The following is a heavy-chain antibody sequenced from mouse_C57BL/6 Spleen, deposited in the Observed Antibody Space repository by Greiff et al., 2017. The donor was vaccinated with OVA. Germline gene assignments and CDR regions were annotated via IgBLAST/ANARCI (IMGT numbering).Heavy chain of an antibody. CDR2: ISDGGSYT. CDR1: GFTFSSYA. J-gene: IGHJ2*01. Sequence: EVQLVESGGGLVKPGGSLKLSCAASGFTFSSYAMSWVRQTPEKRLEWVATISDGGSYTYYPDNVKGRFTISRDNAKNNLYLQMSHLKSEDTAMYYGARTTTVVASYYFDYWGQGTTLTVSS. D-gene: IGHD1-1*01. CDR3: ARTTTVVASYYFDY. V-gene: IGHV5-4*01.